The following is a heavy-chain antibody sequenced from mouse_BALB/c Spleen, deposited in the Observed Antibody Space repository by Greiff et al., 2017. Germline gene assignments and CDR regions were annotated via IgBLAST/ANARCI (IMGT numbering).Heavy chain of an antibody. Sequence: EVKLVESGGGLVKLGGSLKLSCAASGFTFSSYYMSWVRQTPEKRLELVAAINSNGGSTYYPDTVKGRFTISRDNAKNTLYLQMSSLKSEDTALYYCARHVLYYDFAWFAYWGQGTLVTVSA. CDR3: ARHVLYYDFAWFAY. D-gene: IGHD2-4*01. V-gene: IGHV5-6-2*01. J-gene: IGHJ3*01. CDR2: INSNGGST. CDR1: GFTFSSYY.